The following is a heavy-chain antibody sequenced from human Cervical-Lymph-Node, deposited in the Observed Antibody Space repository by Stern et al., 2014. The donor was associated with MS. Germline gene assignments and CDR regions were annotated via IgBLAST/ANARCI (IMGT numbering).Heavy chain of an antibody. CDR2: ISSGSGFI. J-gene: IGHJ4*02. CDR1: GLTFNRYS. Sequence: EMQLVESGGGLVKPGGSLRLSCVASGLTFNRYSMDWVRQAPGKGLEWVSSISSGSGFINYVDSVKGRFTISRDNAETSLYLHLNSLRTEATAVYYCASHRDGHNPFDYWGQGTLVTVSS. CDR3: ASHRDGHNPFDY. V-gene: IGHV3-21*01. D-gene: IGHD5-24*01.